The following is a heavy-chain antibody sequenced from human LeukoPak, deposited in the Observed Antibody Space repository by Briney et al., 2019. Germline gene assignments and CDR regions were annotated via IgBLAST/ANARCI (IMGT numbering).Heavy chain of an antibody. V-gene: IGHV4-59*01. Sequence: SETLSLTCTVSGGSISSYYWTWIRQPPGKGLEWIGYMFYSGSSNYNPSLRSRVTISVDTSKNQISLKLSSVTAADTAVYYCARFNRNSSGWIDYRGQGTLVTVSS. J-gene: IGHJ4*02. CDR2: MFYSGSS. D-gene: IGHD6-19*01. CDR1: GGSISSYY. CDR3: ARFNRNSSGWIDY.